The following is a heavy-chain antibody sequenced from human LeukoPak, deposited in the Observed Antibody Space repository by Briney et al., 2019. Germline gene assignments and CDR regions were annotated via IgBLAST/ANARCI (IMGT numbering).Heavy chain of an antibody. CDR1: GGSISSSSYY. CDR2: IYYSGST. Sequence: TTSETLSLTCTVSGGSISSSSYYWGWIRQPPGKGLEWIGSIYYSGSTYYNPSLKSRVTISVDTSKNQFSLKLSSVTAADTAVYYCARVQQLRWFDPWGQGTLVTVSS. J-gene: IGHJ5*02. V-gene: IGHV4-39*07. CDR3: ARVQQLRWFDP. D-gene: IGHD6-13*01.